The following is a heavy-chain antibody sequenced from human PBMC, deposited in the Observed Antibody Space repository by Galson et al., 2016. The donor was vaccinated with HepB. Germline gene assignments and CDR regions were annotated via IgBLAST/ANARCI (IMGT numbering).Heavy chain of an antibody. J-gene: IGHJ5*02. CDR2: IYDGGLT. Sequence: SLRLSCAASGFTVSDNYITWVRQAPGKGLEWVSIIYDGGLTYYADSVKGRFTISRDNSKNTVYLQMNSLTAEDTAIYYCARDRLRGVVGSFHLWGQGTLVTVSS. V-gene: IGHV3-53*01. D-gene: IGHD3-10*01. CDR1: GFTVSDNY. CDR3: ARDRLRGVVGSFHL.